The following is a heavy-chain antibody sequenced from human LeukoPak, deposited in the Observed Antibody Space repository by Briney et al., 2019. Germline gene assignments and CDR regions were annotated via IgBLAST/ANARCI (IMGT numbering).Heavy chain of an antibody. D-gene: IGHD6-6*01. CDR3: AVREIAARPGDY. CDR2: IIPIFGTA. CDR1: GGTFSSYA. V-gene: IGHV1-69*05. Sequence: ASVKVSCKASGGTFSSYAISWVRQAPGQGLEWMGGIIPIFGTANYAQKFQGRVTITTDDSTSTAYMELSSLRSEDTAVYYCAVREIAARPGDYWGQGTLVTVSS. J-gene: IGHJ4*02.